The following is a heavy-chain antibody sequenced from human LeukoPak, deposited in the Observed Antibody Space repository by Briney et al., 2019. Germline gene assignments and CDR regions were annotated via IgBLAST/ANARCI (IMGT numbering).Heavy chain of an antibody. V-gene: IGHV1-18*01. J-gene: IGHJ4*02. CDR1: GYTFTSYG. CDR2: TSAYNGNT. Sequence: ASVKVSCKASGYTFTSYGISWVRQAPGQGLEWMGWTSAYNGNTNYAQKLQGRVTMTTDTSTSTAYMELRSLRSDDTAVYYCARPILYYYDSSGYYDYWGQGTLVTVSS. D-gene: IGHD3-22*01. CDR3: ARPILYYYDSSGYYDY.